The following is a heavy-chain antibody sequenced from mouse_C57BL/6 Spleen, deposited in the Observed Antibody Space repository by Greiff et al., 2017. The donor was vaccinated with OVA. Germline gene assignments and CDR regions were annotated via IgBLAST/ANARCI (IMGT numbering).Heavy chain of an antibody. CDR2: IYPGSGST. Sequence: QVQLQQPGAELVKPGASVKMSCKASGYTFTSYWITWVKQRPGQGLEWIGDIYPGSGSTNYNEKFKSKATLTVDTSSSTAYMQLSSLTSEDSAVYYCARFGQLRAPFDYWGQGTTLTVSS. V-gene: IGHV1-55*01. CDR1: GYTFTSYW. CDR3: ARFGQLRAPFDY. D-gene: IGHD3-2*02. J-gene: IGHJ2*01.